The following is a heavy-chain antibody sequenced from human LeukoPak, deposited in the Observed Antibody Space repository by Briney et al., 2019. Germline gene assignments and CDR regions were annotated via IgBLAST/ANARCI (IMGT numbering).Heavy chain of an antibody. CDR3: ARHRGSCSGGSCYEYFEY. J-gene: IGHJ1*01. D-gene: IGHD2-15*01. CDR1: GGSISSSSYY. V-gene: IGHV4-39*01. CDR2: IYYSGNT. Sequence: SETLSLTCTVCGGSISSSSYYWGWIRQPPGTGLEWIGSIYYSGNTYYNPSLKSRVTISVDTSKNQFSLNLRSVTAADTAVYYCARHRGSCSGGSCYEYFEYWGQGTLVTVSS.